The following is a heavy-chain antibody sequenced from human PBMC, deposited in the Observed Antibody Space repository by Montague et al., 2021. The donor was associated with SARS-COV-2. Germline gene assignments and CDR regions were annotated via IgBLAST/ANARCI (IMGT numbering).Heavy chain of an antibody. J-gene: IGHJ3*02. V-gene: IGHV4-39*01. CDR2: IYYSGST. CDR1: GGSISSSGYY. D-gene: IGHD3-22*01. CDR3: ARFPTSYYYDSKAAPATPDAFDI. Sequence: SETLSLTCTVSGGSISSSGYYWGWIRQPPGKGLEWIGSIYYSGSTYYNPSLNSRVTISVDTSKNQFSLKLSSVTAADTAVYYCARFPTSYYYDSKAAPATPDAFDIWGQGTMVTVSS.